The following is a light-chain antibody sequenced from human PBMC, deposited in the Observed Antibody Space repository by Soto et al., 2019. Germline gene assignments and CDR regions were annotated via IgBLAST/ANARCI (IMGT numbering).Light chain of an antibody. CDR3: QQYNDYPWT. V-gene: IGKV1-5*03. J-gene: IGKJ1*01. CDR1: HNIVNW. Sequence: DIQMTQSPSTLPASVGDRVTITCRASHNIVNWLAWYQQKPGKAPNLLIYKASSLESGVPSRFSASGSGTEFTLTIDSLQPDDFSTYYCQQYNDYPWTFGQGTRVEIK. CDR2: KAS.